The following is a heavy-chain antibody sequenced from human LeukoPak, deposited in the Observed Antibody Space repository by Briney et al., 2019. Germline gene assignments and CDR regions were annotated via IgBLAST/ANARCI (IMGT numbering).Heavy chain of an antibody. D-gene: IGHD4-17*01. CDR2: IYSGGST. CDR1: GFTVSSNY. CDR3: ARAPRGDYSGY. V-gene: IGHV3-53*01. Sequence: GGSLRLSCAASGFTVSSNYMSWVRQAPGKGLEWVSVIYSGGSTYYADSVKGRFTISRDNSKNTLYLQMDSLRAEDTAVYYCARAPRGDYSGYWGQGTLVTVSS. J-gene: IGHJ4*02.